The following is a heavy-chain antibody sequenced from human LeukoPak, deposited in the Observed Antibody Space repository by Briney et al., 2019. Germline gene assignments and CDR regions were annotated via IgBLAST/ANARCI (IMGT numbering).Heavy chain of an antibody. D-gene: IGHD5-12*01. CDR2: ISYSGST. Sequence: SETLSLTCTVSGGSISSYYWSWIRQPPGKGLEWIGYISYSGSTNYNPSLKSRVTISVDTTKNQFSLKLSSVTAADTAVYYCARVSGYAGSLAFDIWGQGTMVTVSS. J-gene: IGHJ3*02. CDR1: GGSISSYY. V-gene: IGHV4-59*01. CDR3: ARVSGYAGSLAFDI.